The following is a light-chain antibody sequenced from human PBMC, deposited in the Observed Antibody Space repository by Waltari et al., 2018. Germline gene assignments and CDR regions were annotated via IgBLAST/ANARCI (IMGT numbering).Light chain of an antibody. CDR2: GVT. V-gene: IGLV2-23*02. J-gene: IGLJ3*02. CDR3: CSYAGSSTWV. Sequence: QSALTQPASVSGSPGQSITISCTDVGSYNVVSWYQQYPGKAPKLMIYGVTKRPSGVSTRFSGSKSGNTASLTISGLQGEEEADYYCCSYAGSSTWVFGGGTKVTVL. CDR1: VGSYNV.